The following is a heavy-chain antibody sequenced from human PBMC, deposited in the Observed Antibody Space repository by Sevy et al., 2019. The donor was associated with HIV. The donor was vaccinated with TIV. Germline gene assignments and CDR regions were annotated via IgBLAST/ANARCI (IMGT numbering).Heavy chain of an antibody. CDR1: GSTLSRLS. D-gene: IGHD3-22*01. Sequence: ASVKVSCKVSGSTLSRLSMHWVRQVPGKGLEWMASFDPEDGETIYARKFQGRVTMTEDTSTDTAYMELSSLRSEDTAVYYCATTKVYYESYGSPFDYWGQGTLVTVSS. V-gene: IGHV1-24*01. J-gene: IGHJ4*02. CDR3: ATTKVYYESYGSPFDY. CDR2: FDPEDGET.